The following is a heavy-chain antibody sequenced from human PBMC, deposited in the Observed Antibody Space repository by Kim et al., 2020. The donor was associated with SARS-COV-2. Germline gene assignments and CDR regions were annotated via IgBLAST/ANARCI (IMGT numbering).Heavy chain of an antibody. V-gene: IGHV3-15*01. Sequence: GGSLRLSCAVSGFIFANAWMTWVRQAPGKRLEWVGRIKSKAAGGTTDYAAPVKGRFTISRDDSANTLYLQINSLKIEDTAVYYCTTDKGSYWGQGTLVTVSS. CDR1: GFIFANAW. CDR2: IKSKAAGGTT. CDR3: TTDKGSY. J-gene: IGHJ4*02.